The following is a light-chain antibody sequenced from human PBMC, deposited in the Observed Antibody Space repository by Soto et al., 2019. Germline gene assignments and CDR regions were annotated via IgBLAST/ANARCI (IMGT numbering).Light chain of an antibody. CDR2: GAS. J-gene: IGKJ1*01. CDR1: QSVSSN. Sequence: EIVMTQSPATLSVSPGERATLSCRASQSVSSNFAWYQHKPGQAPRLLIYGASTRATGIPARFSGSGSETEFTLTICSLQSEDFAVYYCQQYNNWPWTFGQGTKVEIK. CDR3: QQYNNWPWT. V-gene: IGKV3-15*01.